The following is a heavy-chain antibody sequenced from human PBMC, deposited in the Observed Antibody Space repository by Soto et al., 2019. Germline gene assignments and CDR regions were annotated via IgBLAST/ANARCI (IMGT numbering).Heavy chain of an antibody. CDR3: AKTYDFWSGYSRAPYYYSGMDV. Sequence: GGSLRLSCAAFGFTFSSYGMHWVRQAPGKGLEWVAVISYDGSNKYYADSVKGRFTISRDNSKNTLYLQMNSLRAEDTAVYYCAKTYDFWSGYSRAPYYYSGMDVWGQGTTVPVSS. V-gene: IGHV3-30*18. D-gene: IGHD3-3*01. CDR1: GFTFSSYG. CDR2: ISYDGSNK. J-gene: IGHJ6*02.